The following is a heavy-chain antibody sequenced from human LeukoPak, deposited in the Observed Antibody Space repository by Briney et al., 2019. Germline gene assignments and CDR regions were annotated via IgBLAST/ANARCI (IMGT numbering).Heavy chain of an antibody. CDR2: IYYSGTT. J-gene: IGHJ4*02. Sequence: SETLSLTCTVSGGSISSSSYSWGWVRQPPGKGLEWIGSIYYSGTTYYNPSLKSRVTISVDTSKNQFSLKLSSVTAADTAVYYCASFVSWGDFDYWGQGTLVTVSS. D-gene: IGHD3-10*01. CDR3: ASFVSWGDFDY. V-gene: IGHV4-39*01. CDR1: GGSISSSSYS.